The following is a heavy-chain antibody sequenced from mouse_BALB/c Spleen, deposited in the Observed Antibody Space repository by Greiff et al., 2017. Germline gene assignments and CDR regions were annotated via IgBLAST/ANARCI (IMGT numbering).Heavy chain of an antibody. CDR3: ARKGVYYDYAWFAY. Sequence: DVKLQESGPELVKPGASVKIPCKASGYTFTDYNMDWVKQSHGKSLEWIGDINPNNGGTIYNQKFKGKATLTVDKSSSTAYMELRSLTSEDTAVYYCARKGVYYDYAWFAYWGQGTLVTVSA. J-gene: IGHJ3*01. V-gene: IGHV1-18*01. CDR1: GYTFTDYN. D-gene: IGHD2-4*01. CDR2: INPNNGGT.